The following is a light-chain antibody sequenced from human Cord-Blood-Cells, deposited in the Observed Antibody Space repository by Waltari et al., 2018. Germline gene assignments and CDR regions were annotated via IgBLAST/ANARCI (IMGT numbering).Light chain of an antibody. J-gene: IGLJ2*01. CDR3: SSYTSSSTVV. Sequence: QSALTQPASVSGSPGPSITIPCTGTSSDVGGYNYVSWYQQHPGKAPNLMIYDVSNRPAGVSNRFSGSKSGNTASLTISGLQAEDEADYYCSSYTSSSTVVFGGGTKLTVL. CDR2: DVS. CDR1: SSDVGGYNY. V-gene: IGLV2-14*01.